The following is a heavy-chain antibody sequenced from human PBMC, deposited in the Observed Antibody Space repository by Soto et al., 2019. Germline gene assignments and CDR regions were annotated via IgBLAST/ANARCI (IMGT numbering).Heavy chain of an antibody. V-gene: IGHV4-34*01. D-gene: IGHD6-19*01. J-gene: IGHJ6*02. CDR2: INHSGST. CDR3: ARGPSPSSGWYQGGHYYYGMDV. CDR1: GGSFSGYY. Sequence: SETLSLTCAVYGGSFSGYYWSWIRQPPGKGLEWIGEINHSGSTNYNPSLKSRVTISVDTSKNQFSLKLSSVTAADTAVYYCARGPSPSSGWYQGGHYYYGMDVWGQGTTVTVSS.